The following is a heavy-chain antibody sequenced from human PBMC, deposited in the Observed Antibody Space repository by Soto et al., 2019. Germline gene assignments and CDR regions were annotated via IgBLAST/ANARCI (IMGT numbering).Heavy chain of an antibody. CDR2: IWYDGSNK. Sequence: PGGSLRLCCAASGFTFSSYGMHWVRQAPGKGLEWVAVIWYDGSNKYYADSVKGRFTISRDNSKNTLYLQMNSLRAEDTAVYYCARDLGGRADPVISFDYWGQGTLVTVSS. CDR3: ARDLGGRADPVISFDY. D-gene: IGHD3-22*01. V-gene: IGHV3-33*01. CDR1: GFTFSSYG. J-gene: IGHJ4*02.